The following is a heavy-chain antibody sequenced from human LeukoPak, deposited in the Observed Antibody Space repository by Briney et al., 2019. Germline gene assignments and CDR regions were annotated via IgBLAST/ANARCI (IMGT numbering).Heavy chain of an antibody. D-gene: IGHD1-1*01. CDR2: IHLSGAM. CDR1: GFSIISGYY. CDR3: AREAERRVVN. Sequence: SGPRSLPGVVPGFSIISGYYWGWVRQPPGKGLEWLGNIHLSGAMFHNSSRNSRVTMSIDKSKNQFSLKLSSVTAADTAVYYCAREAERRVVNWGQGTLVTVPS. V-gene: IGHV4-38-2*02. J-gene: IGHJ4*02.